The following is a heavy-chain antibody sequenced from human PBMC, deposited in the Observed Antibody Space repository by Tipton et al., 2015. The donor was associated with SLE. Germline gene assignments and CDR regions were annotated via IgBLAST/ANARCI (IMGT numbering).Heavy chain of an antibody. V-gene: IGHV4-39*07. CDR2: ISYSGTT. D-gene: IGHD3-10*01. J-gene: IGHJ5*02. CDR3: AKHDGDQYLTWFDH. Sequence: TLSLTCIVSGGSISTSDYYWGWIRQSPGKVLEWIASISYSGTTYYNPSLKSRVTISLDTSKNQFSLQLTSVTATDTAVYYCAKHDGDQYLTWFDHWGQGTLLTVSS. CDR1: GGSISTSDYY.